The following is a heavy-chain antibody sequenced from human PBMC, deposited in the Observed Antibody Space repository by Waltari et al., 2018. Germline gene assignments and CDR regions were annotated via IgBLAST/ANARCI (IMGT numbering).Heavy chain of an antibody. D-gene: IGHD3-3*01. CDR2: INPSGGST. CDR1: GYTFTSYD. J-gene: IGHJ6*02. CDR3: ARDQGWRFARYYYYYGMDV. Sequence: QVQLVQSGAEVKKPGASVKVSCKASGYTFTSYDINWVRQATGQGLEWMGIINPSGGSTSYAQKCQGRVTRTRDTSTSTVYMELSSLRSEDTAVYYCARDQGWRFARYYYYYGMDVWGQGTTVTVSS. V-gene: IGHV1-46*01.